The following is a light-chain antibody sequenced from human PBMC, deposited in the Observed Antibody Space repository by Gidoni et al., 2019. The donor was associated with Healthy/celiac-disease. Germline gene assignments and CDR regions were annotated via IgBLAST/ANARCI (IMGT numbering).Light chain of an antibody. CDR1: QSVLYSSNNKNY. CDR2: WAS. Sequence: DIVMTQSPDSLAVSLGERATINCTSSQSVLYSSNNKNYLSCYQQKPGQPPKLLIYWASTRESGVPDRFSGSGSGTDFTLTISSLQAEDVAVYYCQQYYSTPSYTFGQGTKLEIK. V-gene: IGKV4-1*01. J-gene: IGKJ2*01. CDR3: QQYYSTPSYT.